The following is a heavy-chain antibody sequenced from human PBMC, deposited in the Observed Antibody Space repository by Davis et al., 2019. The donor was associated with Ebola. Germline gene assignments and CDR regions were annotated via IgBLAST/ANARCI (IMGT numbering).Heavy chain of an antibody. V-gene: IGHV3-21*01. Sequence: GGSLRLSCAASGFTFSSYSMNWVRQAPGKGLEWVSSISSSSSYIYYADSVKGRFTISRDNAKNLLSLQMNGLRAEDTAFYYCARGPSTGNSFTYWGQGTLVTVSS. CDR2: ISSSSSYI. CDR1: GFTFSSYS. D-gene: IGHD4-23*01. J-gene: IGHJ4*02. CDR3: ARGPSTGNSFTY.